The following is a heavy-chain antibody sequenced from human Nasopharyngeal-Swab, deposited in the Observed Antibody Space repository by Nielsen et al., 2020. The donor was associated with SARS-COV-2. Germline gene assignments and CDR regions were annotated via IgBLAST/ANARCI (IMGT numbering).Heavy chain of an antibody. CDR3: ARESLLYYDSSGYRYWYFDL. J-gene: IGHJ2*01. D-gene: IGHD3-22*01. CDR2: IYYSGST. CDR1: GGSIRRYY. V-gene: IGHV4-59*13. Sequence: SETLSLTCTVSGGSIRRYYWSWIRKPPGKGLEWIGYIYYSGSTTYNPSLKSPVTISVDTSKNQFSLKLSSVTAAYTPVYYCARESLLYYDSSGYRYWYFDLWGRGTLVTVSS.